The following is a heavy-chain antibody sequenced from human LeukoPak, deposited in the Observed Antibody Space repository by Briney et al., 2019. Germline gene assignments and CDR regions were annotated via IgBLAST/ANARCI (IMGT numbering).Heavy chain of an antibody. V-gene: IGHV3-23*01. CDR2: ISGSGGST. D-gene: IGHD3-3*01. Sequence: AGGSLRLSCAASGFTFSSYAMSWVRQAPGKGLEWVSAISGSGGSTYYADSVKGRFTISRDNSKNTLYLQMNSLRAEDTAVYYCAKEYYDFWSGYSEYFDYWGQGTLVTVSS. J-gene: IGHJ4*02. CDR3: AKEYYDFWSGYSEYFDY. CDR1: GFTFSSYA.